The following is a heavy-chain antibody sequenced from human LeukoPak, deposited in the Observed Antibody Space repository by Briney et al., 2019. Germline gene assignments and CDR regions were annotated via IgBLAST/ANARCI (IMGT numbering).Heavy chain of an antibody. CDR2: IYYSGST. Sequence: SETLSLTCTVSGGSISSSSYHWGWIRQPPGKGLEWIGSIYYSGSTYYNPSLKSRVTISVDTSKNQFSLKLSSVTAADTAVYYCARGIVVVTARFDSWGQGTLVTVSS. CDR3: ARGIVVVTARFDS. V-gene: IGHV4-39*07. CDR1: GGSISSSSYH. J-gene: IGHJ5*01. D-gene: IGHD2-21*02.